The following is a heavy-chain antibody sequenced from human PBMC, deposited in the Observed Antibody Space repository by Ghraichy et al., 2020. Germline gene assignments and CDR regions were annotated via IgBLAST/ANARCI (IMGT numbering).Heavy chain of an antibody. Sequence: GALRLSCAASGFTFSSYSMNWVRQAPGKGLEWVSYISSSSSTIYYADSVKGRFTISRDNAKNSLYLQMNSLRDEDTAVYYCARAPWYYDFWSGYSPQDAFDIWGQGTMVTVSS. CDR3: ARAPWYYDFWSGYSPQDAFDI. D-gene: IGHD3-3*01. CDR2: ISSSSSTI. CDR1: GFTFSSYS. V-gene: IGHV3-48*02. J-gene: IGHJ3*02.